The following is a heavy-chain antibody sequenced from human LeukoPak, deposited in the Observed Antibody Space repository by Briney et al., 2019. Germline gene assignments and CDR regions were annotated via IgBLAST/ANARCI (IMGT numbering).Heavy chain of an antibody. Sequence: GASVKVSCKASGGTFSSYAISWVRQAPGQGLEWMRGIIPIFGTANYAQKFQGRVTITADESTSTAYMELSSLRSEDTAVYYCARADYSNYRFNWFDPWGQGTLVTVSS. J-gene: IGHJ5*02. CDR1: GGTFSSYA. D-gene: IGHD4-11*01. V-gene: IGHV1-69*13. CDR3: ARADYSNYRFNWFDP. CDR2: IIPIFGTA.